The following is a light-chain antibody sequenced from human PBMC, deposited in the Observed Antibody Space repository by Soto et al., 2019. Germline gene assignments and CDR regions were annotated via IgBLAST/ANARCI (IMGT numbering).Light chain of an antibody. V-gene: IGKV3-15*01. CDR2: GAS. CDR3: QQYGGSPIT. CDR1: QSVSSN. J-gene: IGKJ5*01. Sequence: EIVMTQSPATLSVSPGERATLSCRASQSVSSNLAWYQQKPGQAPRLLIYGASTRATGIPARFSGSGWGTDFTLTISRLEPEDFAVYFCQQYGGSPITFGQGTRLEIK.